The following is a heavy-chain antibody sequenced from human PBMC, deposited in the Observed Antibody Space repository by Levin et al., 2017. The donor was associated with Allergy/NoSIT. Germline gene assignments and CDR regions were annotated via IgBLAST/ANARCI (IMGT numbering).Heavy chain of an antibody. CDR3: TRAETGYVSPFDY. Sequence: SETLSLTCSISGGSTSRGGYYWGWIRQLPGKGLEWIGYIYYDGATFYNPSLKSRVTISLDTSNQFSLRLNSVTAADTAVYYCTRAETGYVSPFDYWGQGTLVTVSS. CDR1: GGSTSRGGYY. CDR2: IYYDGAT. V-gene: IGHV4-31*03. J-gene: IGHJ4*02. D-gene: IGHD3-9*01.